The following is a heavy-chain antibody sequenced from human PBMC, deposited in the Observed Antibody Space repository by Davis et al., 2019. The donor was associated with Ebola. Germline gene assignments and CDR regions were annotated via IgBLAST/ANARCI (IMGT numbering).Heavy chain of an antibody. CDR3: ARAGFDEVLDY. J-gene: IGHJ4*02. Sequence: GESLKISCAASGFTFRPSWMHWVRQVPGKGLEWVSRITTDESWTNYADSVRGRFTISRDNSENTLYLQMNSLTADDTSVYYCARAGFDEVLDYWGQGTPVTVSS. V-gene: IGHV3-74*01. CDR1: GFTFRPSW. D-gene: IGHD3-3*01. CDR2: ITTDESWT.